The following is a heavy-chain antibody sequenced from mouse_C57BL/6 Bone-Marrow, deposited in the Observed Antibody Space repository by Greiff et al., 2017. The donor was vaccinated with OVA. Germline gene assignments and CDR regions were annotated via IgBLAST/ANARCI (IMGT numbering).Heavy chain of an antibody. V-gene: IGHV14-3*01. CDR2: IDPANGNT. J-gene: IGHJ2*01. D-gene: IGHD1-1*01. Sequence: VHVKQSVAELVRPGASVKLSCTASGFNIKNTYMHWVKQRPEQGLEWIGRIDPANGNTKYAPKFQGKATITADTSSNTAYLQLSSLTSEDTAIYYCARCPIYYYGSSPFDYWGQGTTLTVSS. CDR3: ARCPIYYYGSSPFDY. CDR1: GFNIKNTY.